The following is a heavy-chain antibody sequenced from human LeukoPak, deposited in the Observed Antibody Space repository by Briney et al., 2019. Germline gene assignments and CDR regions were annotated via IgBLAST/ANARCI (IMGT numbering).Heavy chain of an antibody. D-gene: IGHD6-19*01. CDR1: GFTFSSYW. CDR3: AKGYSSGWPFDY. V-gene: IGHV3-23*01. Sequence: GGSLRLSCAASGFTFSSYWMHWVRQAPGKGLEWVSAISGSGGSTYYADSVKGRFTISRDNSKNTLYVQMNSLRAEDTAVYYCAKGYSSGWPFDYWGQGTLVTVSS. J-gene: IGHJ4*02. CDR2: ISGSGGST.